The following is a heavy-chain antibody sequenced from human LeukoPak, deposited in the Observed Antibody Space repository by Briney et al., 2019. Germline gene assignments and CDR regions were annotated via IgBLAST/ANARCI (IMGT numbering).Heavy chain of an antibody. V-gene: IGHV3-30*18. CDR2: ISYDGSNK. D-gene: IGHD3-10*02. CDR1: GFTFSSYG. CDR3: AELGITKIGGV. Sequence: PGRSLRLSCAASGFTFSSYGMHWVRQAPGKGLEWVAVISYDGSNKYYADSVKGRFTISRDNSKNTLYLQMNSLRAEDTAVYYCAELGITKIGGVWGKGTTVTISS. J-gene: IGHJ6*04.